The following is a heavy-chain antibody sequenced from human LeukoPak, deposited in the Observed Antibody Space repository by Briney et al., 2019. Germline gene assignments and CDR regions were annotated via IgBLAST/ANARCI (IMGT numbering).Heavy chain of an antibody. CDR3: AKGVRYCSGGVCSWGYIDY. D-gene: IGHD2-15*01. CDR1: GFTFSSYV. Sequence: GGPLRLSCAPSGFTFSSYVINWVRQAPGKGLDWVSAISGRGTNTYYADSVRGRFTLSRDNSKNTLSLQMNSLRAEDTAVYYCAKGVRYCSGGVCSWGYIDYWGQGTLVTVSS. V-gene: IGHV3-23*01. J-gene: IGHJ4*02. CDR2: ISGRGTNT.